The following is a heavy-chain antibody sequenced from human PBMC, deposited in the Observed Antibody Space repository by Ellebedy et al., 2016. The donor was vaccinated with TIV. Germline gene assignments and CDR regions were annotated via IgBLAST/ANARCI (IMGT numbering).Heavy chain of an antibody. Sequence: ASVKVSXXASGYTLTTYIMHWVRQAPGQRLDWMGWINAGNGHTKYSQKFQDRVTITRDSSASTVYMALSSLRPEDTAVYYCAHDPYYYGSGSPWDYYYYGLDFWGQGTTVTVSS. J-gene: IGHJ6*02. CDR1: GYTLTTYI. D-gene: IGHD3-10*01. V-gene: IGHV1-3*01. CDR3: AHDPYYYGSGSPWDYYYYGLDF. CDR2: INAGNGHT.